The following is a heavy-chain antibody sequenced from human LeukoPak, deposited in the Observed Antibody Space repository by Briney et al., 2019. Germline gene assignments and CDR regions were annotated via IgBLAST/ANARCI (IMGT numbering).Heavy chain of an antibody. CDR1: GFTFSSYA. Sequence: GGSLRLSCAASGFTFSSYAMSWVRQAPRKGLEWVSVVSGSGSSTDYADSVKGRFTISRDNSKNTLYLQMSSLSAEDTAVYYCAKVTSPYYYDSSGYYYFDYWGQGTLVTVSS. V-gene: IGHV3-23*01. D-gene: IGHD3-22*01. CDR3: AKVTSPYYYDSSGYYYFDY. J-gene: IGHJ4*02. CDR2: VSGSGSST.